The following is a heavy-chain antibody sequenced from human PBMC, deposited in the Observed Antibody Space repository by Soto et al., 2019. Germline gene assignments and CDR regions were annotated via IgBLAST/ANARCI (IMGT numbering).Heavy chain of an antibody. Sequence: SVKVSCKASGFTFSGSAVQWVRQARGQRLEWIGWIVVGSGNTKHAQKFQERVTITRDLSTGTAYMELSSLRSEDTAVYYCAASYYDSSAFDIWGQGTLVTVSS. CDR3: AASYYDSSAFDI. D-gene: IGHD3-22*01. V-gene: IGHV1-58*01. CDR2: IVVGSGNT. J-gene: IGHJ3*02. CDR1: GFTFSGSA.